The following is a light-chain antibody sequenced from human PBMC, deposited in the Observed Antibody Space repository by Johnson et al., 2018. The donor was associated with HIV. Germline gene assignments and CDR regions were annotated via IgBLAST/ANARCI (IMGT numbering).Light chain of an antibody. CDR2: ENN. J-gene: IGLJ1*01. Sequence: QSVLTQPASVSAAPGQKVTISCSGSSSNIGNNYVSWYQQLPGTAPKLLIYENNKRPSGIPDRFSGSKSGTSATLGITGLQTGDEADYYCETWDSSLSGYYVFGAGTKLTVL. V-gene: IGLV1-51*02. CDR3: ETWDSSLSGYYV. CDR1: SSNIGNNY.